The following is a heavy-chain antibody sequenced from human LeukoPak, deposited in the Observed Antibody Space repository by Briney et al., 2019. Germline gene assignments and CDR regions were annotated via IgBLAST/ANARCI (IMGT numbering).Heavy chain of an antibody. CDR3: ARRGDRDY. D-gene: IGHD3-16*01. Sequence: PSETLSLTCAVYGGSFSGYYWSWIRQPPGKGLEWIGEINHSGSTNYNPSLKSRVTISVDTSKNQFSLKLSSVTAADTAVYYCARRGDRDYWGQGTLVTVPS. CDR2: INHSGST. J-gene: IGHJ4*02. V-gene: IGHV4-34*01. CDR1: GGSFSGYY.